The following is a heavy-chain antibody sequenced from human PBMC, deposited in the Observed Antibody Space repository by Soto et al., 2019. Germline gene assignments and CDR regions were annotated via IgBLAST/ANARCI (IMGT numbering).Heavy chain of an antibody. V-gene: IGHV4-59*08. CDR3: GRLRRGQNSYFYYMDV. CDR1: GGSISGYY. CDR2: IYYSGST. Sequence: SETLSLTCTVSGGSISGYYWSWIRQPPGKGLEWIGYIYYSGSTNYNPSLKSRVTISVDTSENKFSLKLSSVTAADTAVYYCGRLRRGQNSYFYYMDVWGKGTTVTVSS. J-gene: IGHJ6*03.